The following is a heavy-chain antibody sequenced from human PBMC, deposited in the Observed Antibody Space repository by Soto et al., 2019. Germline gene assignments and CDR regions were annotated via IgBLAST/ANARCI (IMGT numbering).Heavy chain of an antibody. D-gene: IGHD4-17*01. CDR2: IIPIFGTA. V-gene: IGHV1-69*06. CDR1: GGTFSSYA. Sequence: SVKVSCKASGGTFSSYAISWVRQAPGQGLEWMGGIIPIFGTANYAQKFQGRVTITADKSTSTAYMELSSLRSEDTAVYYCARGSTVTTPLPFDYWGHGTLVTVSS. J-gene: IGHJ4*01. CDR3: ARGSTVTTPLPFDY.